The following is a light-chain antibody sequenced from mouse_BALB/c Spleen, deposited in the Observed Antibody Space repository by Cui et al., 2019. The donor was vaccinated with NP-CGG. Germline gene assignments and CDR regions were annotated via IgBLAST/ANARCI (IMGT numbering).Light chain of an antibody. CDR1: TGAVTTNNY. J-gene: IGLJ1*01. CDR2: GTK. CDR3: ALWYSNHWV. Sequence: TVVTQKSALTTSPGETVTLTGRSSTGAVTTNNYANWVQEKPDHLFTGIIGGTKNRAPGVPARFSGSLIGDKAALTITGAQTEDEAIYFCALWYSNHWVFSGGTKLTVL. V-gene: IGLV1*01.